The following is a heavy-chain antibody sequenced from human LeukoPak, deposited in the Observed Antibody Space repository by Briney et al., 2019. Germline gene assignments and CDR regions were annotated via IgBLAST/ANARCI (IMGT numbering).Heavy chain of an antibody. Sequence: PSETLSLTCTVSGGSINSYYWSWIRQPPGKGLEWIGYIYYSGSTNYNPSLKSRVTISVDTSKNQFSLKLSSVTAADTAVYYCARAYENNWFDPWGQGTLVTVSS. J-gene: IGHJ5*02. CDR2: IYYSGST. CDR3: ARAYENNWFDP. V-gene: IGHV4-59*01. CDR1: GGSINSYY. D-gene: IGHD5-12*01.